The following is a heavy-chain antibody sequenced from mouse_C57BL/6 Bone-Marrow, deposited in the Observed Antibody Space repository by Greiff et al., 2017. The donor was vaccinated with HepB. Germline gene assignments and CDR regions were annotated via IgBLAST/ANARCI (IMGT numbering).Heavy chain of an antibody. J-gene: IGHJ1*03. V-gene: IGHV14-3*01. D-gene: IGHD1-1*01. Sequence: VQLKESVAELVRPGASVKLSCTASGFNIKNTYMHWVKQRPEQGLEWIGRIDPANGNTKYAPKFQGKATITADTSSNTAYLQLSSLTSEDTAIYYCASTTVLNWYFDVWGTGTTVTVSS. CDR1: GFNIKNTY. CDR2: IDPANGNT. CDR3: ASTTVLNWYFDV.